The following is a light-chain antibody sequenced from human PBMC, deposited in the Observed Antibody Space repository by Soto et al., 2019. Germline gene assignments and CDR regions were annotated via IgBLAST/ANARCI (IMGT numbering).Light chain of an antibody. CDR3: QQYNNWPSIT. Sequence: EIVMTQSPATLSVSPGERATLSCRASQSVRNNFAWYQQKPGQAPRLLIYGASTRATGIPARLSGSGSGTEFTLTISSLQSEDFAVYYCQQYNNWPSITFGQGTRLEIK. V-gene: IGKV3-15*01. CDR2: GAS. CDR1: QSVRNN. J-gene: IGKJ5*01.